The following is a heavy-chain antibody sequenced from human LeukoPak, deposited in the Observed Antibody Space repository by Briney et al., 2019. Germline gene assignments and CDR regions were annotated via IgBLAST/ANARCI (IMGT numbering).Heavy chain of an antibody. CDR2: VNPNSGGT. Sequence: ASVKVSCKASGYTFSGYYMHWVRQGPGQGPEWMGWVNPNSGGTNYAQKFQGRVTMTRDTSISTAYMELSRLRSDDTAVYYCARGYPLSTTAAGTYFQHWGQGTLVTVSS. V-gene: IGHV1-2*02. J-gene: IGHJ1*01. D-gene: IGHD6-13*01. CDR1: GYTFSGYY. CDR3: ARGYPLSTTAAGTYFQH.